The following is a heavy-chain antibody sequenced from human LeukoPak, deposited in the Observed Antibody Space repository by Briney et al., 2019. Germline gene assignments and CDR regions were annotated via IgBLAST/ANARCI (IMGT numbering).Heavy chain of an antibody. CDR1: GYTFTSYD. CDR3: GRGRGGGHFDY. D-gene: IGHD3-10*01. Sequence: ASVKVSCKTSGYTFTSYDINWVRQATGQGLEWMGWMNPNTGSTDYAQKFQGRVTMTRDTSISTAYMELSSLRSEDTAGYYWGRGRGGGHFDYWGQGTLVSVSS. CDR2: MNPNTGST. J-gene: IGHJ4*02. V-gene: IGHV1-8*01.